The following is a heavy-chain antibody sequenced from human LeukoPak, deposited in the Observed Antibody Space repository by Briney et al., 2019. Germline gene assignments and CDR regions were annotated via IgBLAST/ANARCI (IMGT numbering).Heavy chain of an antibody. D-gene: IGHD3-16*02. V-gene: IGHV3-7*01. CDR2: IKQDGSDK. CDR1: GFTFSTYW. Sequence: GGSLRLSCAASGFTFSTYWMSWVRQAPGKGLEWVANIKQDGSDKFYADSMKGRFTISRDNAKNSVYLQMDSLRVEDTAVYYCTRDYRGKDVWGRGTAVTVSS. CDR3: TRDYRGKDV. J-gene: IGHJ6*02.